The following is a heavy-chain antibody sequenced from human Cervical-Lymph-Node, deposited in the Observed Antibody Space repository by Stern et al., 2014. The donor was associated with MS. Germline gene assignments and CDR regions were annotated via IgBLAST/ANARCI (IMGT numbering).Heavy chain of an antibody. D-gene: IGHD3-10*01. CDR2: ISGDGGRT. CDR1: GFPFSDYW. J-gene: IGHJ6*02. V-gene: IGHV3-74*03. CDR3: VRDRDGMDV. Sequence: EVHLVESGGGLVQPGGSLRLSCAASGFPFSDYWMHWVRQAPGKGLMWVSRISGDGGRTTYADSVKGRFTISRDNAKKTLNLQMNSLRAEDTAVYYCVRDRDGMDVWGQGTTVAVSS.